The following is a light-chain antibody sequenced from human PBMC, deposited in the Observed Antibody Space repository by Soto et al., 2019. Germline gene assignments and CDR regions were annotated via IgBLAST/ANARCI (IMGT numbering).Light chain of an antibody. V-gene: IGLV1-47*02. CDR3: SAWDDSLSVWV. CDR1: SSNIGRDY. J-gene: IGLJ3*02. CDR2: TNN. Sequence: QSVLTQPPSVSGTPGQRVTISCSGSSSNIGRDYVYWYQQLPGTAPKLLIYTNNQRASGVPDRFSGSKSGTSASLAISGLRSEDEAEYFCSAWDDSLSVWVFGGGTKLTVL.